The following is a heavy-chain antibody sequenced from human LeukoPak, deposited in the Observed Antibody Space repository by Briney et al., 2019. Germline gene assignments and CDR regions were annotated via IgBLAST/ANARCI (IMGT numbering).Heavy chain of an antibody. J-gene: IGHJ4*02. CDR3: ARGTARGPFDY. Sequence: SETLSLTCTVSGGSISNYFWSWIRQAPGKGLEWIGYIYYSGSTNYNPSLKSRVTISVDTSKNQFSLKLSSVTAADTAVYYCARGTARGPFDYWGQGTLVTVSS. CDR1: GGSISNYF. CDR2: IYYSGST. D-gene: IGHD5-18*01. V-gene: IGHV4-59*12.